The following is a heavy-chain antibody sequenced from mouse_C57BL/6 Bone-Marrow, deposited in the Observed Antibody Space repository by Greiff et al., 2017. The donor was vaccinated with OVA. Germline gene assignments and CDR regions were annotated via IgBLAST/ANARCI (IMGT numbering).Heavy chain of an antibody. CDR1: GFTFSDYG. V-gene: IGHV5-17*01. Sequence: DVMLVESGGGLVKPGGSLKLSCAASGFTFSDYGMHWVRQAPEKGLEWVAYISSGSSTIYYADTVKGRFTISRDNAKNTLFLQMTSLRSEDTAMYYCARGIYYGYDVGAMDYWGQGTSVTVSS. CDR2: ISSGSSTI. D-gene: IGHD2-2*01. J-gene: IGHJ4*01. CDR3: ARGIYYGYDVGAMDY.